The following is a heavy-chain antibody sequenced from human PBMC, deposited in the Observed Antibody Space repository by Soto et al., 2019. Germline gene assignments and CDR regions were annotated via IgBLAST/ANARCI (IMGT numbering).Heavy chain of an antibody. J-gene: IGHJ3*01. CDR1: GFTFSSYD. D-gene: IGHD6-19*01. CDR3: ARDSGSGWYPKSHAFDV. V-gene: IGHV3-13*01. Sequence: EVQLVESGGGLVQPGGSLRLSCAASGFTFSSYDMHWVRQATGKGLEWVSAIGTAGDTYYPGSVKGRFTISRENAKNSLYLKMNSLRAEDTAVYYCARDSGSGWYPKSHAFDVWGQGTMVTVSS. CDR2: IGTAGDT.